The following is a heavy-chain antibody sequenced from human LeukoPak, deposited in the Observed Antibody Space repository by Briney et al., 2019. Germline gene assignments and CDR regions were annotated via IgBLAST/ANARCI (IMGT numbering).Heavy chain of an antibody. Sequence: GRSLRLSCAASGFTFSSYAMHWVRQAPGKGLEWVAVISYDGSNKYYADSVKGRFTISRDNSKNTLYLQMNSLRVEDTAVYYCARDIEYYGSGSYYKDYYYGMDVWGKGTTVTVSS. D-gene: IGHD3-10*01. V-gene: IGHV3-30*04. CDR2: ISYDGSNK. J-gene: IGHJ6*04. CDR3: ARDIEYYGSGSYYKDYYYGMDV. CDR1: GFTFSSYA.